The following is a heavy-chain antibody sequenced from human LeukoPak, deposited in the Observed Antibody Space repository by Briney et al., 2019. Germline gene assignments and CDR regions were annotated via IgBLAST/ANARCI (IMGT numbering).Heavy chain of an antibody. CDR2: ISAYNGNT. Sequence: ASVKVSCKASGYTFTSYGISWVRQAPGQGLEWMGWISAYNGNTNYAQKLQGRVTMTTDTSTSTACMELRSLRSDDTAVYYCARDYGALRRFDYWGQGTLVTVSS. CDR3: ARDYGALRRFDY. V-gene: IGHV1-18*01. CDR1: GYTFTSYG. J-gene: IGHJ4*02. D-gene: IGHD5/OR15-5a*01.